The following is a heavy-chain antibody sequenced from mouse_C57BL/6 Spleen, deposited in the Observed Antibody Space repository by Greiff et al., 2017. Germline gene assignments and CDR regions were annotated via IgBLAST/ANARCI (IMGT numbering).Heavy chain of an antibody. CDR1: GFTFSSYA. CDR3: AGRANGGWYFDV. J-gene: IGHJ1*03. Sequence: EVQLVESGGGLVQPGGSLKLSCAASGFTFSSYAMSWVRQTPEKRLEWVATISDGGSYTYYPDNVKGRFTISRDNAKNNLYLQLSHLKSEDTARYYCAGRANGGWYFDVWGTGTTVTVSS. V-gene: IGHV5-4*01. D-gene: IGHD4-1*01. CDR2: ISDGGSYT.